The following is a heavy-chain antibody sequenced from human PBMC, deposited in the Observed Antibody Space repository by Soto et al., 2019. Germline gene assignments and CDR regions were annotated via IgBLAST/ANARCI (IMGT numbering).Heavy chain of an antibody. D-gene: IGHD3-22*01. CDR2: INPSGGST. V-gene: IGHV1-46*03. CDR1: GYTFTSYY. CDR3: ARDPPTTYYYDSSGYLGDY. Sequence: ASVKVSCKASGYTFTSYYMHWVRQAPGQGLEWMGIINPSGGSTSYAQKFQGRVTMTRDTSTSTVYMELSSLRSEDTAVYYCARDPPTTYYYDSSGYLGDYWGQGTLVTVSS. J-gene: IGHJ4*02.